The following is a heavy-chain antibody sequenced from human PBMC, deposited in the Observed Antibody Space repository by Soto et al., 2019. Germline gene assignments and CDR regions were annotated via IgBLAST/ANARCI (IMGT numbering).Heavy chain of an antibody. J-gene: IGHJ2*01. D-gene: IGHD5-18*01. Sequence: GGSLRLSCAASGFTFSSYDMHWVRQATGKGLEWVSAIGTAGDTYYPGSVKGRFTISRDNAKNTLYLQMNSLRAEDTAVYYCAKETYTAMVRGYFDLWGRGTLVTVSS. CDR1: GFTFSSYD. CDR3: AKETYTAMVRGYFDL. CDR2: IGTAGDT. V-gene: IGHV3-13*01.